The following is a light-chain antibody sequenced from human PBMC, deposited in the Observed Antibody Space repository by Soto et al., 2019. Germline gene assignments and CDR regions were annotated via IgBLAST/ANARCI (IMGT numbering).Light chain of an antibody. CDR1: SSDVGGYNS. V-gene: IGLV2-11*01. CDR3: CSDAGSYTLI. CDR2: DVR. Sequence: QSALTQPRSVSGSPGQSVTISCTGISSDVGGYNSVSWYQQHPGKAPKLMIYDVRKRPSGVPDRFSGSRSGNTASLTISGLQAEDEADYYCCSDAGSYTLIFGGGTKLT. J-gene: IGLJ2*01.